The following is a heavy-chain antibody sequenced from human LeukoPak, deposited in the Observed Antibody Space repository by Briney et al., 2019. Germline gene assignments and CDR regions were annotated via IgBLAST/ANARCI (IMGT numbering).Heavy chain of an antibody. Sequence: ASAKVSCKASGYTFTSYYMHWVRQAPGQGLEWMGIINPSGGSTSYAQKFQGRVTMTRDTSTSTVYMELSSLRSEDTAVYYCARDSDSSGYLEYFDYWGQGTLVTVSS. CDR2: INPSGGST. CDR1: GYTFTSYY. J-gene: IGHJ4*02. CDR3: ARDSDSSGYLEYFDY. V-gene: IGHV1-46*01. D-gene: IGHD3-22*01.